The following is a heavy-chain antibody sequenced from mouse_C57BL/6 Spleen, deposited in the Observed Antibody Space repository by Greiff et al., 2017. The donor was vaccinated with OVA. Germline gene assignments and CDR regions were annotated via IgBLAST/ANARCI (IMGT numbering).Heavy chain of an antibody. CDR1: GYTFTSYW. CDR2: IDPSDSYT. CDR3: ASRQLRLSERYYAMDY. V-gene: IGHV1-59*01. D-gene: IGHD3-2*02. J-gene: IGHJ4*01. Sequence: QVQLQQPGAELVRPGTSVKLSCKASGYTFTSYWMHWVKQRPGQGLEWIGVIDPSDSYTDYNQKFKGKATLTVDTSSSTAYMQLSSLTSEDSAVYYCASRQLRLSERYYAMDYCGEGASVTVSS.